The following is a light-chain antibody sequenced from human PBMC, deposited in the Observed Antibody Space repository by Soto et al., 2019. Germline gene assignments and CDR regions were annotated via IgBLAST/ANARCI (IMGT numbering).Light chain of an antibody. V-gene: IGKV3-20*01. CDR2: GAS. CDR1: QSISSSY. Sequence: EIVLTQSPGTLSVSPGERVTLSCRASQSISSSYLAWYQQRPGQAPRLLIFGASYRATGIPDRFSGSGSGTDFTLTISKLEPEDLAVYYCQQYNSSPPEFTFGPG. CDR3: QQYNSSPPEFT. J-gene: IGKJ3*01.